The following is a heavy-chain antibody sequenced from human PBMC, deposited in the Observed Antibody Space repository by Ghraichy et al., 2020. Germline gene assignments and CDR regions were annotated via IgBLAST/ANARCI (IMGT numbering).Heavy chain of an antibody. Sequence: SETLSLTCTVSGGSISSYYWSWIRQPPGKGLEWIGYIYYSGSTNYNPSLKSRVTISVDTSKNQFSLKLSSVTAADTAVYYCARLAAYCSSTSCYWRFDPWGQGTLVTVSS. D-gene: IGHD2-2*01. V-gene: IGHV4-59*08. J-gene: IGHJ5*02. CDR2: IYYSGST. CDR1: GGSISSYY. CDR3: ARLAAYCSSTSCYWRFDP.